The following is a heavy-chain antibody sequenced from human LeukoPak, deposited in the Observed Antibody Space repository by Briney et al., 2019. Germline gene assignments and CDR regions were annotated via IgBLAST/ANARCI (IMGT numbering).Heavy chain of an antibody. J-gene: IGHJ4*02. CDR1: GGTFSSYA. D-gene: IGHD2-15*01. CDR2: IIPIFGTA. Sequence: SVKVSCKASGGTFSSYAISWVRQAPGQGLEWMGGIIPIFGTANYVQKFQGRVTITTDESTSTAYMELSSLRSEDTAVYYCAREERGVAGNHLDYWGQGTLVTVSS. CDR3: AREERGVAGNHLDY. V-gene: IGHV1-69*05.